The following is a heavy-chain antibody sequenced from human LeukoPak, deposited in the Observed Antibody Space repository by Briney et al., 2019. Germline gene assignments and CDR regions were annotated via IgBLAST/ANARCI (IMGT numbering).Heavy chain of an antibody. CDR3: ARVGSVAGTCYFDY. Sequence: QTGGSLRLSCAASGFTFSSYWVSWVRQAPGKGLEWVANIKQDGSEKYYVDSVKGRFTISRDNAKNSLYLQMNSLRAEDTAVYYCARVGSVAGTCYFDYWGQGTLVTVSS. CDR2: IKQDGSEK. J-gene: IGHJ4*02. V-gene: IGHV3-7*01. CDR1: GFTFSSYW. D-gene: IGHD6-19*01.